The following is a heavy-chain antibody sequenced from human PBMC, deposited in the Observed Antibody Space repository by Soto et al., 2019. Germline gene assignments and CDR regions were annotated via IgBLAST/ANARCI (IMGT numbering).Heavy chain of an antibody. CDR2: VWYDGTTK. CDR3: ATVDNYYGSVF. J-gene: IGHJ4*02. D-gene: IGHD3-10*01. V-gene: IGHV3-33*01. CDR1: GSTFSNYG. Sequence: QVQLVESGGGVVQPGTSLRLSCAASGSTFSNYGMHWVRQAPGKGLEWVAVVWYDGTTKFYPDSVKGRVTISRDNSNNTLYLQMNSLRVEYTAVYYCATVDNYYGSVFWGQGTLVTVSS.